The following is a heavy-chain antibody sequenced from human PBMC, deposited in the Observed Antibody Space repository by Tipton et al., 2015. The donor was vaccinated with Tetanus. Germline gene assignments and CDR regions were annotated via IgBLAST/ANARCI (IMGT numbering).Heavy chain of an antibody. CDR1: GASISSSY. J-gene: IGHJ4*02. CDR3: AREVVNSGYYSSKYYFDY. V-gene: IGHV4-59*01. D-gene: IGHD3-22*01. CDR2: IYYNGGT. Sequence: GLVKPSETLSLTCTVSGASISSSYWSWIRQPPGKGLEWIGSIYYNGGTNSNPSLKSRVAISVNTSRNQFSLRLTSVTAADTALYYCAREVVNSGYYSSKYYFDYWGQGTLVTVSS.